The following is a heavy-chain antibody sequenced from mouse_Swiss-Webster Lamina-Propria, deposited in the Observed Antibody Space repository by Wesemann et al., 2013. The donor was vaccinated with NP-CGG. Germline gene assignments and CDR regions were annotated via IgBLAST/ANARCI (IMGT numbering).Heavy chain of an antibody. Sequence: FDFSRYWMSWVRQAPGKGLEWIGEINPDSSTINYTPSLKDKFIISRDNAKNTLYLQMSKVRSEDTALYYCASYYGNYWAMDYWGQGTSVTVSS. CDR3: ASYYGNYWAMDY. V-gene: IGHV4-1*02. J-gene: IGHJ4*01. CDR2: INPDSSTI. CDR1: FDFSRYW. D-gene: IGHD2-1*01.